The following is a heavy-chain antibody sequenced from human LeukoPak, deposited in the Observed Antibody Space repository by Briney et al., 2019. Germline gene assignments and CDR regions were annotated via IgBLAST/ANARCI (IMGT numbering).Heavy chain of an antibody. CDR3: ASLPDFYYFYMDV. J-gene: IGHJ6*03. CDR2: IYSNEIT. CDR1: TASISSHF. V-gene: IGHV4-4*09. Sequence: PSETLSLTCTVSTASISSHFWSGIRQPPGRGLEWIGYIYSNEITKCNPSLNSRVTMSIDTSKKQFFLKLSSVTAADTAVYYCASLPDFYYFYMDVWGKGTTVTVSS.